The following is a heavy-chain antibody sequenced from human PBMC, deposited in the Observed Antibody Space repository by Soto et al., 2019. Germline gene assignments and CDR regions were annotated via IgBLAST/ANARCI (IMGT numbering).Heavy chain of an antibody. CDR1: GFTFSSYS. CDR2: ISSSSSYI. Sequence: PGGSLRLSCAASGFTFSSYSMNWVRQAPGKGLEWVSSISSSSSYIYYADSVKGRFTISRDNAKNSLYLQMNSLRAEDTAVYYCASRYCSGGSCYNPPFDYWGQGTLVTVSS. J-gene: IGHJ4*02. CDR3: ASRYCSGGSCYNPPFDY. D-gene: IGHD2-15*01. V-gene: IGHV3-21*01.